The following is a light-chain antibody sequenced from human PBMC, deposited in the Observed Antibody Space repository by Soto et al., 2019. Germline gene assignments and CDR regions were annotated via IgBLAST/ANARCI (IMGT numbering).Light chain of an antibody. J-gene: IGKJ5*01. CDR1: QSISTC. CDR3: QQTFSPPSIT. Sequence: DIQMTQSPSSLSASVGDRVTITCRASQSISTCLNWFQQEPGKAPKILIYASSTLQGGVPSRFSGSGSGSEFTLTISSLQPEDFATYYCQQTFSPPSITFGQGTRLEIK. CDR2: ASS. V-gene: IGKV1-39*01.